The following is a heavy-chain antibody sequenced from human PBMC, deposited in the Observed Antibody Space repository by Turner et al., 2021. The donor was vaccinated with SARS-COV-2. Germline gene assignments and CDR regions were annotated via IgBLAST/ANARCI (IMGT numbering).Heavy chain of an antibody. Sequence: EVQLVESGGGSVQPGGSLRLSCAASGFTFSSYVMSWVRQAPGKGLEWVSAISGSGGSTYYADSVKGRFTISRDNSKNTLYLQMNSLRAEDTAVYYCAKDPSYSSVWYGYYFDYWGQGTLVTVSS. CDR1: GFTFSSYV. V-gene: IGHV3-23*04. CDR3: AKDPSYSSVWYGYYFDY. CDR2: ISGSGGST. J-gene: IGHJ4*02. D-gene: IGHD6-19*01.